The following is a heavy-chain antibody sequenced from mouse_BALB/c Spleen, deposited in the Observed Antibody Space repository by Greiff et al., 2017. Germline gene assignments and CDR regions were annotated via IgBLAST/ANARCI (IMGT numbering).Heavy chain of an antibody. V-gene: IGHV1-5*01. J-gene: IGHJ2*01. CDR1: GYTFTSYW. Sequence: VQLQQSGTVLARPGASVKMSCKASGYTFTSYWMHWVKQRPGQGLEWIGAIYPGNSDTSYNQKFKGKAKLTAVTSTSTAYMELSSLTNEDSAVYYCTRRIYYGNDLDYWGQGTTLTVSS. CDR3: TRRIYYGNDLDY. CDR2: IYPGNSDT. D-gene: IGHD2-2*01.